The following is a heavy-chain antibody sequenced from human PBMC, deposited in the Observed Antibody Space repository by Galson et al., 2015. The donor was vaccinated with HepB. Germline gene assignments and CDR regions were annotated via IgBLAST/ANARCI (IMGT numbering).Heavy chain of an antibody. D-gene: IGHD4-23*01. J-gene: IGHJ6*02. CDR1: GYTFTSYD. Sequence: SVKVSCKASGYTFTSYDINWVRQATGQGLEWMGWMNPNSGNTGYAQKFQGRVTMTRNTSISTAYMELSSLRSEDTAVYYCARGTVVTNHYYYYYGMDVWGQGTTVTVSS. CDR3: ARGTVVTNHYYYYYGMDV. CDR2: MNPNSGNT. V-gene: IGHV1-8*01.